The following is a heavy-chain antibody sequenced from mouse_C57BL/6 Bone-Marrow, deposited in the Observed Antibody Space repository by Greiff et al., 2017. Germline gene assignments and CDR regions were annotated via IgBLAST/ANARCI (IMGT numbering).Heavy chain of an antibody. CDR3: ARAAYYGRGYYAMDY. D-gene: IGHD1-1*01. CDR2: INPYNGGT. J-gene: IGHJ4*01. CDR1: GYTFTDYY. V-gene: IGHV1-19*01. Sequence: EVQLQQSGPVLVKPGASVKMSCKASGYTFTDYYMNWVKQSHGKSLEWIGVINPYNGGTSYNQKFKGKATLTVDKSSSTAYMELNSLTSEDSAVYYCARAAYYGRGYYAMDYWGQGTSVTVSS.